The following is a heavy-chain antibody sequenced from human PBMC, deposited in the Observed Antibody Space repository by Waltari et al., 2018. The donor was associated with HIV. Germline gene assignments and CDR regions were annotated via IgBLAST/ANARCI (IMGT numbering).Heavy chain of an antibody. Sequence: QVQLVQSGAEVEKPGASVKVSCKASGYTFTGYYTHWLRQAPGQGLEWMGRINPNSGGTNYAQKFQGRVTMTRDTSISTAYMELSRLRSDDTAVYYCAKDAYSSSPIYYYYGMDVWGQGTTVTVSS. D-gene: IGHD6-6*01. CDR1: GYTFTGYY. CDR3: AKDAYSSSPIYYYYGMDV. J-gene: IGHJ6*02. CDR2: INPNSGGT. V-gene: IGHV1-2*06.